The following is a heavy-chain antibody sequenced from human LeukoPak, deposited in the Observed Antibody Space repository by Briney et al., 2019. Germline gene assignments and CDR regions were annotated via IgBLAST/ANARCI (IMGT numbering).Heavy chain of an antibody. J-gene: IGHJ4*02. CDR1: GYTLTGYY. CDR3: AITPRGGYSYGSFDY. CDR2: INPNSGGT. Sequence: ASVKVSCKASGYTLTGYYMHWVRQAPGQGLEWMGWINPNSGGTNYAQKFQGRVTMTRDTSISTAYMELSRLRSDDTAVYYCAITPRGGYSYGSFDYWGQGTLVTVSS. V-gene: IGHV1-2*02. D-gene: IGHD5-18*01.